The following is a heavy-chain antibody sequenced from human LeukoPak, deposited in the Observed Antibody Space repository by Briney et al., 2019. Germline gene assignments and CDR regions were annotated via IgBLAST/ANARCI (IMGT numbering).Heavy chain of an antibody. CDR3: ARGPSLVGYYYIVV. CDR2: TYYRSKWYN. Sequence: SQTLSLTCAISGYSVSSDSAAWNCVRHSPSRGLEWLGRTYYRSKWYNDYAVSVKSRITINPDTSKNQFSLQLNSVTPEDTAVYYCARGPSLVGYYYIVVWGKGTTVTVSS. D-gene: IGHD1-26*01. V-gene: IGHV6-1*01. CDR1: GYSVSSDSAA. J-gene: IGHJ6*03.